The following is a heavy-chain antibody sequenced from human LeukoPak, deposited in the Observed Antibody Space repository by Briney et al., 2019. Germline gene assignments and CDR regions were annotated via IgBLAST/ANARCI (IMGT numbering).Heavy chain of an antibody. Sequence: PSETLSLTCTVSGGSISSGGYYWSWIRQPPGKGLEWIGYIYHSGSTYYNPSLKSRVTISVDRSKNQFSLKLSSVTAADTAVYYCARDYDCSSTSCYTGDYWGQGTLVTVSS. CDR2: IYHSGST. V-gene: IGHV4-30-2*01. J-gene: IGHJ4*02. CDR3: ARDYDCSSTSCYTGDY. CDR1: GGSISSGGYY. D-gene: IGHD2-2*02.